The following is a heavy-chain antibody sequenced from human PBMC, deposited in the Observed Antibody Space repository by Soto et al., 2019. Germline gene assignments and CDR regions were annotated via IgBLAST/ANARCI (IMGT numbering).Heavy chain of an antibody. CDR1: GGSVGSGAYY. V-gene: IGHV4-61*08. Sequence: PSETLSLTCIVSGGSVGSGAYYWSWIRQPPGNALEWIGYIQYSGDTNYNSSLKSRVTISVDMSRNRFSLKLTSVTAADTAFYYCARHDYSDRAFDLWGQGTMVT. CDR3: ARHDYSDRAFDL. J-gene: IGHJ3*01. D-gene: IGHD3-22*01. CDR2: IQYSGDT.